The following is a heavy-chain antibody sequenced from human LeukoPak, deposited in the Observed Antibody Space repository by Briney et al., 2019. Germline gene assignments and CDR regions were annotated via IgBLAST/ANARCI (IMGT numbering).Heavy chain of an antibody. CDR3: ASADGAKGDAFYI. J-gene: IGHJ3*02. CDR1: GGSISSHY. D-gene: IGHD4-17*01. CDR2: IYYSGST. Sequence: SETLSLTCTVSGGSISSHYWSWIRQPPGKGLEWIGYIYYSGSTNYNPSLKSRVTISVDTSKNQFSLKLSSMTAADTAVYYCASADGAKGDAFYIWGQGTMVTVSS. V-gene: IGHV4-59*11.